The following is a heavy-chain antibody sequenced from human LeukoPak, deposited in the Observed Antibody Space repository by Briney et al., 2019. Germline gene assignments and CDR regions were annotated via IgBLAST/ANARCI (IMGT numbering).Heavy chain of an antibody. V-gene: IGHV4-39*01. Sequence: KPSETLSLTCTVSGGSISSYYWSWIRQPPGKGLEWIGSIYYSGSTYYNPSLKSRVTISVDTSKNQCSLKLSSVTAADTAVYYCASTPMVRGVIIGYYYYLDAWGKGTTVTVSS. CDR1: GGSISSYY. D-gene: IGHD3-10*01. CDR3: ASTPMVRGVIIGYYYYLDA. CDR2: IYYSGST. J-gene: IGHJ6*03.